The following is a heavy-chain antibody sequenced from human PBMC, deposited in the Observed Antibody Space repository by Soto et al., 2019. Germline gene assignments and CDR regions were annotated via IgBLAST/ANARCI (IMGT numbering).Heavy chain of an antibody. CDR3: AKDGGV. J-gene: IGHJ4*02. D-gene: IGHD3-10*01. CDR2: ISYDGSNK. V-gene: IGHV3-30*18. Sequence: QVQLVESGGGVVQPGRSLRLSCAASGFTFSSYGMHWVRQAPGKGLEWVAVISYDGSNKYYADSVKGRFTISRDNSKNTLYLHMNSLRAEDTAVYYCAKDGGVWGQGTLVTVSS. CDR1: GFTFSSYG.